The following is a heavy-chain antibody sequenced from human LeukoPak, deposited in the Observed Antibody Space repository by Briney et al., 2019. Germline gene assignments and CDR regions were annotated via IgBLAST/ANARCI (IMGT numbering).Heavy chain of an antibody. J-gene: IGHJ4*02. CDR1: GYTFSNYG. Sequence: GASVKVSCKTSGYTFSNYGISWVRQAPGQGLEWMGWINVYNGNTRYAQKFQGRLTVNTDTSTSIAFMGLESLRPDDTAVYYCATDTGYSGYEAPDNWGQGTQVTASS. CDR2: INVYNGNT. D-gene: IGHD5-12*01. V-gene: IGHV1-18*04. CDR3: ATDTGYSGYEAPDN.